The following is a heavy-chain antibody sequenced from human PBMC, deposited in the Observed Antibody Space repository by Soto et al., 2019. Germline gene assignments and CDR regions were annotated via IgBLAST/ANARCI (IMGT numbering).Heavy chain of an antibody. CDR3: ARVWGETAMVIGY. J-gene: IGHJ4*02. CDR2: IWYDGSNE. Sequence: QVQLVESGGGVVQPGRSLRLSCAASGFTFSSYGMHWVRQAPGKGLEWVAVIWYDGSNEYYADSVKGRCTISRDNSKNTLYLQMNSLRAEDTAVYYCARVWGETAMVIGYWCQGTLVTVSS. V-gene: IGHV3-33*01. D-gene: IGHD5-18*01. CDR1: GFTFSSYG.